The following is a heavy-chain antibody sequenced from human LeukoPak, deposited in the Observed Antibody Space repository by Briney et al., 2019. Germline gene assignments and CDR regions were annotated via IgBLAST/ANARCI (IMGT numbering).Heavy chain of an antibody. CDR3: ARGQVYSHGPFDY. J-gene: IGHJ4*02. Sequence: GGSLRLSCAASGFTFSRYSMNWVRQAPGKRLEWVSSISSSSSYIYYADSVKGRFTISRDNAKNSLYLQMNSLRAEDTAVYYCARGQVYSHGPFDYWGQGTLVTVSS. D-gene: IGHD5-18*01. CDR1: GFTFSRYS. V-gene: IGHV3-21*01. CDR2: ISSSSSYI.